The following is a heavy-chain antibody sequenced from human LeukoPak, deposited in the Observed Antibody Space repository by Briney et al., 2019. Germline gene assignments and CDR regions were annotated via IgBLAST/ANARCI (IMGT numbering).Heavy chain of an antibody. J-gene: IGHJ4*02. CDR1: GGSISSDN. Sequence: PSGTLSLTCAVSGGSISSDNWWSWIRQPPGKGLERIGYIYYSGSTNYNPSLKSRVTISVDTSKNQFSLKLSSVTAADTAVYYCAREEIFGVVIGIDYWGQGTLVTVSS. CDR3: AREEIFGVVIGIDY. D-gene: IGHD3-3*01. CDR2: IYYSGST. V-gene: IGHV4-59*01.